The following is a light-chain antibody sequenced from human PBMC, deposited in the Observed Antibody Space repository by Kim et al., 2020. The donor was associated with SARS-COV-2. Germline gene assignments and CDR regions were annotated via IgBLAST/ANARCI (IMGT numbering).Light chain of an antibody. CDR1: KLGEKD. Sequence: VCPGQTASITCYGDKLGEKDTCWYQQKPGQSPGLGIYQDSRRPSGIPGRFSGSNTGSAAALTIGGTQAMDEADYYWQEWYSSTKVVFGGGAQLTVL. CDR3: QEWYSSTKVV. CDR2: QDS. J-gene: IGLJ2*01. V-gene: IGLV3-1*01.